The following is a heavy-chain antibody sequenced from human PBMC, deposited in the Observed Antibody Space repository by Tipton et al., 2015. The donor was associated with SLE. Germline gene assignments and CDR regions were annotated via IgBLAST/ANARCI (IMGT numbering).Heavy chain of an antibody. Sequence: TLSLTCAVSGGSISSGGYSWSWIRQPPGKGLEWIGEINHSGRTDYNPSLKSRVTISVDTSKNQFSLKLSSVTAADTAVYYCAREGVYSNYMDVWGKGTTVTVSS. CDR1: GGSISSGGYS. CDR3: AREGVYSNYMDV. V-gene: IGHV4-30-2*01. CDR2: INHSGRT. D-gene: IGHD6-6*01. J-gene: IGHJ6*03.